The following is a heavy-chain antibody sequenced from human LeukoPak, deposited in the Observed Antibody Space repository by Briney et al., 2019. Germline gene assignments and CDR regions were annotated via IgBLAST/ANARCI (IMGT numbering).Heavy chain of an antibody. V-gene: IGHV1-8*01. J-gene: IGHJ3*02. Sequence: ASVKVSCKAAGYTSTRPDINWVRQATGKGLEWLGCMNPSDQTGYAQNFQGRLTFTRDISRNTAYMELSSLTPDDTAVYFCARYTIANGFDMWGQGTMVTVSS. CDR1: GYTSTRPD. D-gene: IGHD2-21*01. CDR3: ARYTIANGFDM. CDR2: MNPSDQT.